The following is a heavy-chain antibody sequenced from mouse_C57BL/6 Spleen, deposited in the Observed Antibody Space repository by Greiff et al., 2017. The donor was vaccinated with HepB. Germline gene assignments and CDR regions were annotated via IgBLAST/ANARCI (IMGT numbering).Heavy chain of an antibody. J-gene: IGHJ4*01. CDR3: ARRSSGYIYYAMDY. D-gene: IGHD3-2*02. CDR2: INPYNGGT. CDR1: GYTFTDYY. V-gene: IGHV1-19*01. Sequence: VHVKQSGPVLVKPGASVKMSCKASGYTFTDYYMNWVKQSHGKSLERIGVINPYNGGTSYNQKFKGKATLTVDKSSSTAYMELNSLTSEDSAVYYWARRSSGYIYYAMDYWGQGTSVTVSS.